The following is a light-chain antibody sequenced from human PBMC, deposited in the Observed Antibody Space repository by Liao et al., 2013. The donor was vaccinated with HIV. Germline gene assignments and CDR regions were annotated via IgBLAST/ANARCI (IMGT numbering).Light chain of an antibody. CDR1: KLGEKY. J-gene: IGLJ2*01. Sequence: SYVVTQPPSVSVSPGQTATITCSGDKLGEKYASWYQQKPGQSPVLVIYEDTKRPSGIPGRFSGSNSENTATLTISGTQAMDEADYYCQGWDSDTVVFGGGTKLTVL. CDR3: QGWDSDTVV. V-gene: IGLV3-1*01. CDR2: EDT.